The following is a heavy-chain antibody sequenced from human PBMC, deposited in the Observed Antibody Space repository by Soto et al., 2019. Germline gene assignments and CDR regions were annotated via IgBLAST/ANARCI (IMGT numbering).Heavy chain of an antibody. V-gene: IGHV4-39*01. D-gene: IGHD6-13*01. CDR3: ARLQTAVPHY. CDR1: GDSISGSPYY. Sequence: QVQLQESGPGLVMPSETLSLTCSVSGDSISGSPYYWGWIRPPPGKRLEWIGSIFHDGYIVYTPSLKSRVTISVDTSKNQFSLKLTSVAAADTAIYFCARLQTAVPHYWGQGILVTVSS. CDR2: IFHDGYI. J-gene: IGHJ4*02.